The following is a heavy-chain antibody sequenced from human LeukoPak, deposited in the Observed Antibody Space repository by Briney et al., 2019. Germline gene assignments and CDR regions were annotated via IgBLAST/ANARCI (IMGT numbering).Heavy chain of an antibody. CDR2: ISGSGGST. J-gene: IGHJ4*02. CDR1: GFTFSTYA. D-gene: IGHD6-13*01. Sequence: GGSLRLSCAASGFTFSTYAMSWVRQAPGKGLEWVSAISGSGGSTYYADSVKGRFTISRDNSKNTLYLQMNSLRAEDTSIYFRATALEPKTVIALDSWGQGTLVTVSS. CDR3: ATALEPKTVIALDS. V-gene: IGHV3-23*01.